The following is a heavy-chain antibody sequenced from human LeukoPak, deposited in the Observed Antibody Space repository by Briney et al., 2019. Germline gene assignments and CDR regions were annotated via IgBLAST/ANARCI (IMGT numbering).Heavy chain of an antibody. Sequence: PSETLSLTCTVSGGSIRSSYYYWGWIRQPPGKGLEWIGSIYDSGSTYYNPSLKSRVTISVDTSKNQFSLKLNSVTAADTAVYYCARGSSNTVGWFDPWGQGTLVTVSS. CDR3: ARGSSNTVGWFDP. CDR1: GGSIRSSYYY. D-gene: IGHD2/OR15-2a*01. J-gene: IGHJ5*02. V-gene: IGHV4-39*01. CDR2: IYDSGST.